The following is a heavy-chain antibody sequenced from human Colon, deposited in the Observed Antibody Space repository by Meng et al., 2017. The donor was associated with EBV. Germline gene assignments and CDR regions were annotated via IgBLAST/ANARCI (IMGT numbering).Heavy chain of an antibody. CDR1: VGSLRSRNW. D-gene: IGHD2-21*02. Sequence: HRQGSGHGVVQPGGTWSLPAAVSVGSLRSRNWWSWVRQPPGKGLEWIGEIYHSGSTKYNPSLKSRVTISVDESKNQFSLRLSSVTAADTAVYYCARVGAYCGGDCYHPRWGQGTLVTVSS. J-gene: IGHJ4*02. V-gene: IGHV4-4*02. CDR2: IYHSGST. CDR3: ARVGAYCGGDCYHPR.